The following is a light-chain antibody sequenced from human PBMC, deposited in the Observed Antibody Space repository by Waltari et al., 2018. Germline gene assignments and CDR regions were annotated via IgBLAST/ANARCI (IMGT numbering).Light chain of an antibody. J-gene: IGLJ3*02. CDR2: DVN. V-gene: IGLV2-14*01. CDR1: SSDVGDYNY. Sequence: QSALTQPASVSASPGQSISISCTETSSDVGDYNYVSWYQQHPGKAPKLIIYDVNKRPSGVSNRCSASKSGNTASLTISGLQPEDEADYYCSSYTRSSTFLFGEGTKVTVL. CDR3: SSYTRSSTFL.